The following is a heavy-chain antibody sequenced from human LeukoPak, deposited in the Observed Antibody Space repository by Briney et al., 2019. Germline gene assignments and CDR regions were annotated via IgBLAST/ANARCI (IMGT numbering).Heavy chain of an antibody. CDR2: IYYSGST. CDR3: ARTDDDSSA. CDR1: GGSISSSSYY. J-gene: IGHJ4*02. D-gene: IGHD3-22*01. V-gene: IGHV4-39*01. Sequence: SETLSLTCTVSGGSISSSSYYWGWIRQPPGKGLEWIGGIYYSGSTYYNPSLKSRVTISVDTSKNQFSLKLSSVTAADTAVYYCARTDDDSSAWGQGTLVTVSS.